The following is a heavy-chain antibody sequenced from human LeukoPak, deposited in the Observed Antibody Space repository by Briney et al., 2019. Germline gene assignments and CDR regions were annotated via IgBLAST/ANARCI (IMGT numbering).Heavy chain of an antibody. J-gene: IGHJ4*02. V-gene: IGHV3-23*01. CDR1: GFTFSSYA. CDR3: AKPLYYNILTGPFDY. D-gene: IGHD3-9*01. CDR2: ISGSGGST. Sequence: GGSLRLSCAASGFTFSSYAMSWVRQAPGKGLEWVSAISGSGGSTYYADSVKGRFTISRDNSKNTLYLQMNSLRAEDTAVYYCAKPLYYNILTGPFDYWGQGTLVTVSS.